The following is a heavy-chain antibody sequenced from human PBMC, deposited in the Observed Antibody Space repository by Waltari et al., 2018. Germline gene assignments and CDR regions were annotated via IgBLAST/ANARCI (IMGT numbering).Heavy chain of an antibody. D-gene: IGHD4-17*01. V-gene: IGHV4-59*01. J-gene: IGHJ3*02. CDR1: GCSISSYS. CDR3: ARDLTDYGDAFDI. CDR2: IYYSGST. Sequence: QVQLQESGPGLVKPSGTLSLPCTVSGCSISSYSWCWLRQPPGKGLEWIGYIYYSGSTNYNPSLKSRVTISVDTSKNQFSLKLSSVTAADTAVYYCARDLTDYGDAFDIWGQGTMVTVSS.